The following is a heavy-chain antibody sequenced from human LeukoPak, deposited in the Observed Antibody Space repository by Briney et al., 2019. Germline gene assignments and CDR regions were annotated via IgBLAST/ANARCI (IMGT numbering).Heavy chain of an antibody. V-gene: IGHV4-34*01. D-gene: IGHD1-1*01. CDR3: ARYVPVKTGTTRASFDS. CDR1: GGSFSDYD. J-gene: IGHJ4*02. CDR2: INQSGST. Sequence: SETLSLTCAVSGGSFSDYDWSWVRQPPGKGLEWIGEINQSGSTNDNPSLKSRVTMSVDTSKSQFSLNLRSVTAADTAVYYCARYVPVKTGTTRASFDSWGQGTLVTVSS.